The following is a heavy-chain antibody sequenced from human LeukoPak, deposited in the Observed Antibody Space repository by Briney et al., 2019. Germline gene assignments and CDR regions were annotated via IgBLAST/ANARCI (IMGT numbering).Heavy chain of an antibody. CDR3: ARGRDDYRIDY. J-gene: IGHJ4*02. D-gene: IGHD5-24*01. Sequence: GASVKVSCKASGYTFTKYYMHWVRQAPGQGLEWMGIINPNAGSTRNAQKFQGRVSMTGDTSTSTFYMELSSLRSEDTAVYYCARGRDDYRIDYWGQGTLVTVSS. V-gene: IGHV1-46*01. CDR2: INPNAGST. CDR1: GYTFTKYY.